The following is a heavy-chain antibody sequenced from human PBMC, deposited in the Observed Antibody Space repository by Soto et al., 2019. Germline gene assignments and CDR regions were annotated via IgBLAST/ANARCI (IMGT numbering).Heavy chain of an antibody. D-gene: IGHD6-19*01. V-gene: IGHV3-23*01. CDR3: AKDDINSGSLDY. J-gene: IGHJ4*02. CDR2: ISDSGATT. CDR1: VFPFGCNA. Sequence: WGSLRLSCAASVFPFGCNAMSCVRQAPGKRLEWVSGISDSGATTYYADSVRGRFTISRDNSKNTLYLQMRSLRAEELSSYYCAKDDINSGSLDYWGKGALVTGSS.